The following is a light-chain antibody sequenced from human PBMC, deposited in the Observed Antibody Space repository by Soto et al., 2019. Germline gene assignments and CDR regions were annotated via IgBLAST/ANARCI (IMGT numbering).Light chain of an antibody. J-gene: IGLJ1*01. Sequence: QSVLTQPASVSGSPGQSITISCTGTSSDVGRYNYVSWYQQHPGKAPKLMIYDVSNRPSGVSNRFSGSKSGNTASLTISGLQAEDEADYYCSSYTSSSTLLYVFGTGTKVTVL. CDR1: SSDVGRYNY. CDR2: DVS. V-gene: IGLV2-14*01. CDR3: SSYTSSSTLLYV.